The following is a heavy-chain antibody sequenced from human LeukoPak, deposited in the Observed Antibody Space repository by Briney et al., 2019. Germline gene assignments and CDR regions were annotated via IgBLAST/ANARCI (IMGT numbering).Heavy chain of an antibody. CDR1: GFTFSSYG. Sequence: PGRSLRLSCAASGFTFSSYGMHWVRQAPGKGLEWVAVISYDGSNKYYADSVKGRFTISRGNSKNTLYLQMNSLRAEDTAVYYCARVPAAINAFDIWGQGTMVTVSS. D-gene: IGHD2-2*01. V-gene: IGHV3-30*03. J-gene: IGHJ3*02. CDR2: ISYDGSNK. CDR3: ARVPAAINAFDI.